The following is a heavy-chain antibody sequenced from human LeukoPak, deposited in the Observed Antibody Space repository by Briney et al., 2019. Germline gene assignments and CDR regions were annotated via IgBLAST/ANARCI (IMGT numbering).Heavy chain of an antibody. CDR1: GFAFSSYA. V-gene: IGHV3-23*01. J-gene: IGHJ3*02. D-gene: IGHD3-10*01. CDR2: ISDSGGNT. Sequence: PGGSLRLSCAASGFAFSSYAMTWVRHDPGKGLEWVPAISDSGGNTYYADSVKGRFTISRDNSKNTLYLQTNSLRAEDTAVYYCAKDTTGYYGSGRGAFDIWGQGTMVTVSS. CDR3: AKDTTGYYGSGRGAFDI.